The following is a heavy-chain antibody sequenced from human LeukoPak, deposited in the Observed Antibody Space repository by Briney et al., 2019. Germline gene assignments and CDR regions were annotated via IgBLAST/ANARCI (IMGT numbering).Heavy chain of an antibody. CDR1: GGSISGYY. Sequence: SETLSLTCTVSGGSISGYYWSWIRQPPGKGLEWIGEINHSGSTYYNPSLKSRVTISVDTSKNQFSLKLSSVTAADTAVYYCARGVARRRWKLYYFDYWGQGTLVTVSS. V-gene: IGHV4-34*01. CDR3: ARGVARRRWKLYYFDY. CDR2: INHSGST. J-gene: IGHJ4*02. D-gene: IGHD2-2*03.